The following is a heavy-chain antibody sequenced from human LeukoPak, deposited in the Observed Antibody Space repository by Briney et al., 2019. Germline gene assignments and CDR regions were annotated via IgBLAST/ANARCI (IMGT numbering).Heavy chain of an antibody. Sequence: GGSLRLSCVVSGFIFSDHYMDWVRQAPGKGLEWVGRTRNKADSYTTEYAASVKGRFTISRDDSKNSLYLQMNSLKTEDTALYYCAREKPFYDSSGYHYPIAFDYWGQGTLVTVSS. V-gene: IGHV3-72*01. CDR1: GFIFSDHY. J-gene: IGHJ4*02. CDR2: TRNKADSYTT. CDR3: AREKPFYDSSGYHYPIAFDY. D-gene: IGHD3-22*01.